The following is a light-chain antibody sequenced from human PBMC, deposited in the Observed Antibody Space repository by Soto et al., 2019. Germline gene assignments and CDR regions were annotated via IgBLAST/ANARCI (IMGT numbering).Light chain of an antibody. CDR1: QSISSY. CDR2: AAS. V-gene: IGKV1-39*01. J-gene: IGKJ2*01. Sequence: DIQMTQSPSSLSASVGDRVTITCRASQSISSYLNWYQQKPGKAPKLLIYAASSVTSGVPSRFSGSGSGTDFTLTISSLQPEDFATYYCQQSYTTLLYTFGQGTMVEIK. CDR3: QQSYTTLLYT.